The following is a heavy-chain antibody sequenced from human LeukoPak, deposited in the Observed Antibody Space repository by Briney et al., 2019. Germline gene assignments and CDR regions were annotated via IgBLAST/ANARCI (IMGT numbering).Heavy chain of an antibody. J-gene: IGHJ4*02. Sequence: SETLSLTCTVSGGSINSYYWSWIRQPAGKGLEWIGRIYSSGSTNYNPSLKSRVTMSVDTSKNQFSLKLSSVTDADTAVYYCARVSVSGTYDYWGQGTLVTVSS. CDR1: GGSINSYY. CDR3: ARVSVSGTYDY. CDR2: IYSSGST. D-gene: IGHD1-26*01. V-gene: IGHV4-4*07.